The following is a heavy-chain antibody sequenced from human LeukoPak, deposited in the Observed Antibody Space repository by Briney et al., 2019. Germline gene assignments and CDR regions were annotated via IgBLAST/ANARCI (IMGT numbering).Heavy chain of an antibody. V-gene: IGHV4-61*01. J-gene: IGHJ2*01. CDR3: ARGGAVTTLWYFDL. CDR1: GGSISSGSYY. Sequence: PSETLSLTCTVSGGSISSGSYYWSWIRQPPGKGLEWIGYIYYSGSTNYNPSLKSRVTISVDTSKNQFSLKLSSVTAAETAVYYCARGGAVTTLWYFDLWGRGTLVTVSS. D-gene: IGHD4-17*01. CDR2: IYYSGST.